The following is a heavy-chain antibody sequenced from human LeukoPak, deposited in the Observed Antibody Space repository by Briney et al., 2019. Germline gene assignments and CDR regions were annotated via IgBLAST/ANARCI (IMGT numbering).Heavy chain of an antibody. CDR1: GGSISSSSYY. J-gene: IGHJ6*03. CDR2: IYYSGST. V-gene: IGHV4-39*01. CDR3: ARRVNSSGYYHYYYYMDV. Sequence: KTSETLSLTCTVSGGSISSSSYYWGWIRQPPGKGLEWIGSIYYSGSTYYNPSLKSRVTISVDTSKSQFSLKLSSVTAADTAVYYCARRVNSSGYYHYYYYMDVWGKGTTVTVSS. D-gene: IGHD3-22*01.